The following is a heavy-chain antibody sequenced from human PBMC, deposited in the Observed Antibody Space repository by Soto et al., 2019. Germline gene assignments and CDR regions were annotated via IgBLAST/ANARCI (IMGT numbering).Heavy chain of an antibody. CDR3: ARTYTAMGKSDY. CDR1: GFPFSSYA. J-gene: IGHJ4*02. V-gene: IGHV3-30-3*01. Sequence: PGGSLRLSCAASGFPFSSYAMHWVRQAPGKGLEWVAVISYDGSNKYYADSVKGRFTISRDNSKNTLYLQMNSLRAEDTAVYYCARTYTAMGKSDYWGQGTLVTVSS. D-gene: IGHD5-18*01. CDR2: ISYDGSNK.